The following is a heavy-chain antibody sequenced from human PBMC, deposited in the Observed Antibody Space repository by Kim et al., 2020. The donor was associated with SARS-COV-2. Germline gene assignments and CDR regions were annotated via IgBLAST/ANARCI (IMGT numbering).Heavy chain of an antibody. D-gene: IGHD6-13*01. CDR2: LLPLFGTA. Sequence: SVKVSCKASGGTFSSYAISWVRQAPGQGLEWMGGLLPLFGTAYYAQKFQGSVTITAAESTITASMELCPLRSADTAVYYFASYSDSILWYLHYYFVLYV. J-gene: IGHJ6*01. CDR1: GGTFSSYA. V-gene: IGHV1-69*13. CDR3: ASYSDSILWYLHYYFVLYV.